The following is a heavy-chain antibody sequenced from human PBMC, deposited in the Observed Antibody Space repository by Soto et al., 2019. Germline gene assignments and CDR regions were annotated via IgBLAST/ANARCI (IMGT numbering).Heavy chain of an antibody. CDR2: INAGNGNT. V-gene: IGHV1-3*01. Sequence: ASVKVCCKDSVYTFTSYAIQWVRQAPGQRLEWMGWINAGNGNTKYSQKFQGRVTITRDTSASTAYMELSSLRSEDTAVYYCARDVGGFDYWGQGTLVTVSS. CDR3: ARDVGGFDY. J-gene: IGHJ4*02. D-gene: IGHD1-26*01. CDR1: VYTFTSYA.